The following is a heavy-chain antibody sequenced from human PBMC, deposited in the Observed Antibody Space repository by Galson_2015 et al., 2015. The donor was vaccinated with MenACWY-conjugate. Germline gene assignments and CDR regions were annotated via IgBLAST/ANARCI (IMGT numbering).Heavy chain of an antibody. CDR3: AAVFWSGYSFVFDY. CDR1: GFTFTSSA. D-gene: IGHD3-3*01. J-gene: IGHJ4*02. V-gene: IGHV1-58*01. CDR2: IVVGSGNT. Sequence: SVKVSCKASGFTFTSSAVQWVRQARGQRLEWIGWIVVGSGNTNYAQKFQERVTITRDMSTSTAYMELSSLRSEDTAVYYCAAVFWSGYSFVFDYWGQGTLVTVSS.